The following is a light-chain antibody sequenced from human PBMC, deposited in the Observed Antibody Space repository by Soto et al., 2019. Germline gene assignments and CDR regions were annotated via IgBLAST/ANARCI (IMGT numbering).Light chain of an antibody. V-gene: IGKV3-11*01. CDR2: DAS. Sequence: EIVLTQSPATLSLSPGERATLSCRASQSVSSYLAWYQQKPGQAPRLLIYDASNRATGIPAGFSGSGSGTDFTLTISSLEPEDFAVYYCHQRSNWWTFGQGTKV. J-gene: IGKJ1*01. CDR1: QSVSSY. CDR3: HQRSNWWT.